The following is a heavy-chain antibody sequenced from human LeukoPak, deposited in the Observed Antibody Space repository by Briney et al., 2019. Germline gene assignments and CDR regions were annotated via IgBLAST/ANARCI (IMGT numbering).Heavy chain of an antibody. J-gene: IGHJ4*02. CDR1: GGSFSGYY. CDR2: IYHSGST. Sequence: PSETLSLTCAVYGGSFSGYYWSWIRQPPGKGLEWIGEIYHSGSTNYNPSLKSRVTISVDKSKNQFSLKLSSVTAADTAVYYCARDPDYWGQGTLVTVSS. CDR3: ARDPDY. V-gene: IGHV4-34*01.